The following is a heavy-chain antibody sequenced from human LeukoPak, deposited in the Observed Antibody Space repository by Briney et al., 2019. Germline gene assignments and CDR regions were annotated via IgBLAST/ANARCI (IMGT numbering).Heavy chain of an antibody. CDR1: GGTFSSYA. Sequence: SVKVSCKASGGTFSSYAISWVRQAPGQGLEWMGGIIPIFGTANYAQKFQGRVTITADESTSTAYMELSSLRSEDTAVYYCARALTYYYDSSGYYGYYFDYWGQGTLVTVSS. J-gene: IGHJ4*02. V-gene: IGHV1-69*13. D-gene: IGHD3-22*01. CDR2: IIPIFGTA. CDR3: ARALTYYYDSSGYYGYYFDY.